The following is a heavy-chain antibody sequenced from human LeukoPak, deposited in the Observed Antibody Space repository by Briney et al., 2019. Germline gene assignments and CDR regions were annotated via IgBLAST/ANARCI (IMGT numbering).Heavy chain of an antibody. J-gene: IGHJ5*02. Sequence: GGSVKVSCKASGYTFTSYGISWVRQAPGQGLEWMGWIRAYNGNTNYAQKLQGRVTMTTDTSTSTAYMELRSLRSDDTAVYYCARGSIALELRSWFDPWGQGTLVTVSS. CDR1: GYTFTSYG. CDR3: ARGSIALELRSWFDP. CDR2: IRAYNGNT. D-gene: IGHD1-7*01. V-gene: IGHV1-18*01.